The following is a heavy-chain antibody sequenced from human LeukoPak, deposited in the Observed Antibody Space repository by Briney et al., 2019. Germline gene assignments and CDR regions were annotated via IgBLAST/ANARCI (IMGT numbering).Heavy chain of an antibody. D-gene: IGHD3-10*01. CDR3: ARAYYYGSGTFDI. Sequence: SETLSITCTVSGGSISPYYWSWIRQPPGKGLEWIRYIYYTGSTYYNPSLKSRVTISVDTSKNQFSLKLSSVTAADTAVYYCARAYYYGSGTFDIWGQGTMVTVSS. J-gene: IGHJ3*02. CDR2: IYYTGST. V-gene: IGHV4-59*01. CDR1: GGSISPYY.